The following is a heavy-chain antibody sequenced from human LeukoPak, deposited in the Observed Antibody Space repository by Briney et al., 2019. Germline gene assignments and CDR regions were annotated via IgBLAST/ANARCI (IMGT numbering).Heavy chain of an antibody. J-gene: IGHJ5*02. D-gene: IGHD2-8*02. CDR2: ISNDSRYI. CDR3: ASLSGVWDTGDKKWFDP. CDR1: GFTLSRYI. Sequence: KTGGSLRLSCIASGFTLSRYIMNWVRQAPGKGLEWVASISNDSRYIYYSDSVKGRFTISRDNAENTVYLQTNSLRVEDTAMYYCASLSGVWDTGDKKWFDPWGQGTLVTVSS. V-gene: IGHV3-21*01.